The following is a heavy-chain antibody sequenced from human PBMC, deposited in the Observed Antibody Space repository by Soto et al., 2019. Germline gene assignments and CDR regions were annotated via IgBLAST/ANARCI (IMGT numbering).Heavy chain of an antibody. Sequence: GSLSLSSAGSGFPFSSHSRTWVRAPPGRGLEWFSSISSSGGAIRDTRSVERRFTSAGDNANKILDLPMTSLRAENTAVHYCAGAEDRYDYCFDYWGQG. CDR2: ISSSGGAI. J-gene: IGHJ4*02. D-gene: IGHD3-16*01. CDR3: AGAEDRYDYCFDY. V-gene: IGHV3-21*01. CDR1: GFPFSSHS.